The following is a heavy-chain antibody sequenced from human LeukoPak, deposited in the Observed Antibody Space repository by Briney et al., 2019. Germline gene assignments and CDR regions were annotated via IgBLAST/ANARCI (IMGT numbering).Heavy chain of an antibody. CDR1: EFTFVRYA. J-gene: IGHJ6*03. CDR3: VRDPSYGSSWYYYMDV. D-gene: IGHD6-13*01. CDR2: LRRSSFKI. Sequence: GGSLRLSCAASEFTFVRYAIKWVRQAPGKRLEGVSYLRRSSFKIGYADSVKGRFTISRDNSKNSLYLQMDSLRVEDTAVYYCVRDPSYGSSWYYYMDVWGKGTTVTVSS. V-gene: IGHV3-48*04.